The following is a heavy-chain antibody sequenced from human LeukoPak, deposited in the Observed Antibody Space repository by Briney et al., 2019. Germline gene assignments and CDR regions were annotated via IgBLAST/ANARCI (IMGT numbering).Heavy chain of an antibody. CDR1: GLSFNSYG. J-gene: IGHJ6*03. V-gene: IGHV3-30*03. CDR2: ISYDGSNT. CDR3: ARDLYYYYYYMDV. Sequence: GGSLRLSCAVSGLSFNSYGMHWVRQAPGKGLEWVAVISYDGSNTYYADSVKGRFTISRDNSKNTLYLQMNSLRAEDTAVYYCARDLYYYYYYMDVWGKGTTVTVSS.